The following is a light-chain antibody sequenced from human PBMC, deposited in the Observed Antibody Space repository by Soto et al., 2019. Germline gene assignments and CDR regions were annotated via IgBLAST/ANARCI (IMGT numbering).Light chain of an antibody. Sequence: AIRMTQSPSSFSASTGDRVTITCRASQGISSYLAWYQLKPGKAPKLLIYAASTLHSGVPSRFSGSGSGTDFTLTISCLQSEDFATYYCQQYYSYPPFTFGGGTKVEIK. J-gene: IGKJ4*01. CDR2: AAS. V-gene: IGKV1-8*01. CDR1: QGISSY. CDR3: QQYYSYPPFT.